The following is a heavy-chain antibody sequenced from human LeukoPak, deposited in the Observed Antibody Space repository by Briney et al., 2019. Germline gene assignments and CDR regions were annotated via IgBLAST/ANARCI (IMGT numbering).Heavy chain of an antibody. J-gene: IGHJ4*02. Sequence: SETLSLTCAVSGYSISSGYYWGWIRQPPGKGLEWIGSIYHSGSTYYNPSLKSRVTISVDTSKNQFSLKLSSVTAADTAVYCCARVSTGAFDYWGQGTLVTVSS. CDR3: ARVSTGAFDY. D-gene: IGHD7-27*01. CDR2: IYHSGST. CDR1: GYSISSGYY. V-gene: IGHV4-38-2*01.